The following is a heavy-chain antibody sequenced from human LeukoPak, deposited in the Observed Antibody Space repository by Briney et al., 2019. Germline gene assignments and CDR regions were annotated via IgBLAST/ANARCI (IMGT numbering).Heavy chain of an antibody. J-gene: IGHJ3*02. Sequence: GGSLRLSCAASGFTFDDYGMSWVRQAPGKGLEWVSGSNWNGGSTGYADSVKGRFTISRDNAKNSLYLQMNSLRAEDTALYYCARADYYDTTDSAFDIWGQGTMVTVSS. CDR2: SNWNGGST. CDR1: GFTFDDYG. V-gene: IGHV3-20*04. D-gene: IGHD3-22*01. CDR3: ARADYYDTTDSAFDI.